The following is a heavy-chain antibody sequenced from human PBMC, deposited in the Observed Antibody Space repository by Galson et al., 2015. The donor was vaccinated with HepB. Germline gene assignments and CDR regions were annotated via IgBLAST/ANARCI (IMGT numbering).Heavy chain of an antibody. Sequence: SLRLSCAASGFTFSSYAMHWVRQAPGKGLEWVAVLSYDGTNKYYGDSVQGRFTISRDNSKNTLYLQMNSLRTEDTAVYYCAREFSGYPDYWGQGTLITVSS. CDR1: GFTFSSYA. D-gene: IGHD3-22*01. CDR2: LSYDGTNK. V-gene: IGHV3-30*04. J-gene: IGHJ4*02. CDR3: AREFSGYPDY.